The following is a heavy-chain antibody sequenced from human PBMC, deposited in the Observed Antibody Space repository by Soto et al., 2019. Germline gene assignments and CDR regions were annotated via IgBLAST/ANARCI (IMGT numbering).Heavy chain of an antibody. CDR2: IYYSGST. D-gene: IGHD4-17*01. CDR3: ATTTVTTDPYYFDY. V-gene: IGHV4-59*01. CDR1: GGSISSYY. J-gene: IGHJ4*02. Sequence: SETLSLTCTFSGGSISSYYWSWIRQPPGKGLEWIGYIYYSGSTNYNPSLKSRVTISVDTSKNQFSLKLSSVTAADTAVYYCATTTVTTDPYYFDYWGQGTLVTVSS.